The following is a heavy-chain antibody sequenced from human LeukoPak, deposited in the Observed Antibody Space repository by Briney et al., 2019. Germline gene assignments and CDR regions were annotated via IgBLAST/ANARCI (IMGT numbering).Heavy chain of an antibody. CDR3: ARDIVVVPAAPDAFDI. D-gene: IGHD2-2*01. V-gene: IGHV3-48*04. Sequence: GGSLRLSCAASGFTFSSYSMNWVRQAPGKGLEWISYISSGSSTIYYADSVKGRFTISRDNAKNSLYLQMNSLRAEDTAVYFCARDIVVVPAAPDAFDIWGQGTMVTVSS. J-gene: IGHJ3*02. CDR2: ISSGSSTI. CDR1: GFTFSSYS.